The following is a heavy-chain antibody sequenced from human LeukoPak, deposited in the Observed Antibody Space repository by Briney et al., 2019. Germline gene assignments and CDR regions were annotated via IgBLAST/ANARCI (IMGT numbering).Heavy chain of an antibody. CDR2: IYHSGST. D-gene: IGHD3-16*02. Sequence: SETLSLTCAVSGYSISSGYYWGWTRQPPGKGLEWIGSIYHSGSTYYNPSLKSRVTISVDTSKNQFSLKLSSVTAADTAVYYCARHGRGAIDHFDYWGQGTLVTVSS. V-gene: IGHV4-38-2*01. CDR3: ARHGRGAIDHFDY. J-gene: IGHJ4*02. CDR1: GYSISSGYY.